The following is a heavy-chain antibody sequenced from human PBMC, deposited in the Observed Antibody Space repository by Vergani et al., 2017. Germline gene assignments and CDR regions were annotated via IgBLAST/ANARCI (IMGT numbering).Heavy chain of an antibody. CDR2: INHSGST. CDR1: GGSFSGYY. D-gene: IGHD3-9*01. V-gene: IGHV4-34*01. J-gene: IGHJ3*02. Sequence: QVQLQQWGAGLLKPSETLSLTCAVYGGSFSGYYWSWIRQPPGKGLEWIGEINHSGSTNYNPSLKSRVTISVDTSKNQFSLKLSSVTAADTAVYYCARPRYFDSLTSFDIWGQGTMVTVSS. CDR3: ARPRYFDSLTSFDI.